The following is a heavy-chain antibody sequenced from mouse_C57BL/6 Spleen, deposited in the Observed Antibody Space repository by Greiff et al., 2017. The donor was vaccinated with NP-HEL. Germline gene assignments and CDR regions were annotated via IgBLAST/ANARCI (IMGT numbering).Heavy chain of an antibody. CDR3: ARSQLGRGYFDY. J-gene: IGHJ2*01. CDR2: IDPSDSYT. D-gene: IGHD4-1*02. V-gene: IGHV1-59*01. Sequence: VQLQQSGAELVRPGTSVKLSCKASGYTFTSYWMHWVKQRPGQGLEWIGVIDPSDSYTNYNQKFKGKATLTVDTSSSTAYMQLSSLTSEDSAVYYCARSQLGRGYFDYWGQGTTLTVSS. CDR1: GYTFTSYW.